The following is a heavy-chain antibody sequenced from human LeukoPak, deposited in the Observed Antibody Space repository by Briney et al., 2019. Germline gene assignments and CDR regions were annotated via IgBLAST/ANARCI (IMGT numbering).Heavy chain of an antibody. CDR1: GFTFSSYW. V-gene: IGHV3-7*01. Sequence: PGGSLRLSCAASGFTFSSYWMSWVRQAPGKGLEGVANIKQDGSEKYYVDSVKGRFTISRDNAKNSLYLQMNCLRAEDTAVYYCGRDPGLSDFDYWGQGTVVTVSS. D-gene: IGHD6-19*01. CDR2: IKQDGSEK. J-gene: IGHJ4*02. CDR3: GRDPGLSDFDY.